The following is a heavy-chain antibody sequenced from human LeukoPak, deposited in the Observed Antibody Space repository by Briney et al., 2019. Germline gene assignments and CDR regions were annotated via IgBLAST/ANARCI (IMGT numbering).Heavy chain of an antibody. CDR1: GFTFSSYS. CDR3: ARDSSTGDVNY. V-gene: IGHV3-48*01. J-gene: IGHJ4*02. CDR2: ISSSSTI. Sequence: GGSLRLSCAASGFTFSSYSMNWVRQAPGKGLEWVSYISSSSTIYYADSVKGRFTISRDNAKNSLYLQMNSLRAEDTAVYYCARDSSTGDVNYWGQGTLVTVSS. D-gene: IGHD7-27*01.